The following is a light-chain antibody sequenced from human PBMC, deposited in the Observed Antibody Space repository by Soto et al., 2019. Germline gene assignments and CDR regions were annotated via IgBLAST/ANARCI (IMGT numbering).Light chain of an antibody. CDR3: QQTYSTPLT. CDR1: QGISSW. CDR2: DAS. V-gene: IGKV1-12*01. J-gene: IGKJ4*01. Sequence: DIQITQSPSSVSASVGDRVTITCRASQGISSWLAWYQQKPEKAPKLVIYDASSLQSGVPSRFRGSESGTDFTLTISSLQPEDFATYYCQQTYSTPLTFGGGTKVDIK.